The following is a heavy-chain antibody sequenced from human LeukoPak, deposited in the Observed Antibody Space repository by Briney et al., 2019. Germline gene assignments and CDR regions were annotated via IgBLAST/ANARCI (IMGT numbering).Heavy chain of an antibody. CDR2: SNAGNGNT. CDR3: ARGRAADYYGMDV. J-gene: IGHJ6*02. V-gene: IGHV1-3*02. Sequence: ASVKVSCKASGYTFISYAMHWVRQAPGQRLEWMGWSNAGNGNTKYSQELQGRVTITRDTSASTAYMELSSLRSEDMAVYYCARGRAADYYGMDVWGQGTTVTVSS. CDR1: GYTFISYA. D-gene: IGHD6-13*01.